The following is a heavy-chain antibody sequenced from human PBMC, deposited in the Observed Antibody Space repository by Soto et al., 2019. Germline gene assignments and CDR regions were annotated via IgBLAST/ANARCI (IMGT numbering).Heavy chain of an antibody. Sequence: GGSLRLSCAASGFSFSNYGMSWVRQAPGKGLEWVSAISGSGGSTYYADSVKGRFTISRDNSKNTLFLQMYSLRPEDTSVYYCARYSPANDFWSGYNFDYWGQGTLVTVSS. CDR1: GFSFSNYG. J-gene: IGHJ4*02. V-gene: IGHV3-23*01. CDR2: ISGSGGST. D-gene: IGHD3-3*01. CDR3: ARYSPANDFWSGYNFDY.